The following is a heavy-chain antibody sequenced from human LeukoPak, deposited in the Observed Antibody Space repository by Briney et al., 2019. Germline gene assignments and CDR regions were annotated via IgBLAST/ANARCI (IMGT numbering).Heavy chain of an antibody. J-gene: IGHJ3*02. D-gene: IGHD6-13*01. Sequence: PGGSLRLSCAASGFTFSSHDMHWVRQAPGKGLEWVAIISYDGGKKDYADSVKGRFTISRDNSKNTLYLQMNSLRAEDTAVYYCARAAYSSSWYSRNAFDIWGQGTMVTVSS. CDR1: GFTFSSHD. CDR2: ISYDGGKK. V-gene: IGHV3-30*03. CDR3: ARAAYSSSWYSRNAFDI.